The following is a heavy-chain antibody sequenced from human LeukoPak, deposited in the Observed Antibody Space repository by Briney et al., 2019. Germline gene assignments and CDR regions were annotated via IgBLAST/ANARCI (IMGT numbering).Heavy chain of an antibody. CDR1: GGSISSYY. Sequence: SETLSLTCTVSGGSISSYYWGWIRQPPGKGLEWIGYIYYSGSTNYNPSLKSRVTISVDTSKNQFSLKLSSVTAADTAVYYCAREMAYSSSWDDAFDIWGQGTMVTVSS. CDR2: IYYSGST. J-gene: IGHJ3*02. D-gene: IGHD6-13*01. CDR3: AREMAYSSSWDDAFDI. V-gene: IGHV4-59*12.